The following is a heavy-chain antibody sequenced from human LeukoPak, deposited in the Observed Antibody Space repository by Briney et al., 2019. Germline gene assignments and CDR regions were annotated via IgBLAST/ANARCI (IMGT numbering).Heavy chain of an antibody. CDR3: AKELDYCSSTSCYAGDFDY. CDR1: GFTFSSYE. CDR2: ISSSGSTI. Sequence: GGSLRLSCAASGFTFSSYEMNWVRQAPGKGLEWVSYISSSGSTIYYADSVKGRFTISRDNVKNSLYLQMNSLRAEDTAVYYCAKELDYCSSTSCYAGDFDYWGQGTLVTVSS. D-gene: IGHD2-2*01. V-gene: IGHV3-48*03. J-gene: IGHJ4*02.